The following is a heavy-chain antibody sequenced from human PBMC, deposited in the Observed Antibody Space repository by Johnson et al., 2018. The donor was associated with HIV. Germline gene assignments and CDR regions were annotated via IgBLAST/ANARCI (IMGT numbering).Heavy chain of an antibody. V-gene: IGHV3-9*01. CDR2: ISWNSGTI. Sequence: VQLVESGGGVVQPGRSLILSCAASGFTFDDFAMHWVRQAPGKGLEWVSGISWNSGTIAYADSVKGRFTISRDNAKNSLYLQMNSLRAEDTALYFCARGGLGYQNIHDPFDIWGQGTMVTVSS. CDR1: GFTFDDFA. D-gene: IGHD2-2*01. CDR3: ARGGLGYQNIHDPFDI. J-gene: IGHJ3*02.